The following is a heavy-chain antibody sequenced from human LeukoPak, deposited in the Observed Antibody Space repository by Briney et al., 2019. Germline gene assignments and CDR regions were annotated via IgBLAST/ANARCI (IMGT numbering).Heavy chain of an antibody. J-gene: IGHJ6*03. V-gene: IGHV1-2*02. D-gene: IGHD1-26*01. Sequence: ASVKVSCKASGYTFTGYYMHWVRQAPGQGLEWMGWINPNSGGTNYAQKFQGRVTMTRDTSISTAYMELSRLRSDDTAVYYCARGSAYSGSYYYYYYMDVSGKGTTVTVSS. CDR1: GYTFTGYY. CDR3: ARGSAYSGSYYYYYYMDV. CDR2: INPNSGGT.